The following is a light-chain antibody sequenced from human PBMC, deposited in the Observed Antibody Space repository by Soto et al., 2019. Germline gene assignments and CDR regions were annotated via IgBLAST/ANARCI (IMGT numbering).Light chain of an antibody. V-gene: IGKV3-20*01. CDR1: QSISSTY. CDR2: GAF. Sequence: EIVLTQSPGTLSVSPGERATLFCRARQSISSTYLAWYQKKPGQAPRLLLYGAFNRATGIPDRFSGSGSGTDFTLTISRLEPEDCAFYYWQQSGSSSFACGPGTKVEIK. CDR3: QQSGSSSFA. J-gene: IGKJ3*01.